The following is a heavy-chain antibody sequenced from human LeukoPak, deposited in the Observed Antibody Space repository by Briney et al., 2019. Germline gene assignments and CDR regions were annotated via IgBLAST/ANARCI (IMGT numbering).Heavy chain of an antibody. CDR1: GYSFSNYW. D-gene: IGHD2/OR15-2a*01. Sequence: GESLKISCKGSGYSFSNYWITWVRQMPGKRLEWLGITHPGDSDTRYSPSFEGQVTISADKSTGTAYLQLGSLKASDTATYYCAAQYRNFYDLGGQGTQVTVSS. V-gene: IGHV5-51*01. J-gene: IGHJ4*02. CDR2: THPGDSDT. CDR3: AAQYRNFYDL.